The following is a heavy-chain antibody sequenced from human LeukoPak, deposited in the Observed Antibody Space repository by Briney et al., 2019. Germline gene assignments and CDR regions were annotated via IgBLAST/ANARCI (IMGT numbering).Heavy chain of an antibody. Sequence: SETLSLTCTVSGGSISSSSYYWGWIRQPPGKGLEWIGSIYYSGSTYHNPSLKSRVTISVDTSKNQFSLKLSSVTAADTAVYYCARLAGSYGPYYFDYWGQGTLVTVSS. J-gene: IGHJ4*02. V-gene: IGHV4-39*01. D-gene: IGHD3-10*01. CDR3: ARLAGSYGPYYFDY. CDR2: IYYSGST. CDR1: GGSISSSSYY.